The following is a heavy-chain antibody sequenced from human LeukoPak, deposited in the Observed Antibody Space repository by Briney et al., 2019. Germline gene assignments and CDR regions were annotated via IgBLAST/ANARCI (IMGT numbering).Heavy chain of an antibody. Sequence: GGSLRLSCAASGFTVSSNYMSWVRQAPGKGLEWVSVIYSGGSTYYADPVKGRFTISRDNSKNTLYLQMNSLRAKDTAVYYCARIRRFPNWFDPWGQGTLVTVSS. D-gene: IGHD2-21*01. V-gene: IGHV3-66*01. CDR2: IYSGGST. CDR3: ARIRRFPNWFDP. J-gene: IGHJ5*02. CDR1: GFTVSSNY.